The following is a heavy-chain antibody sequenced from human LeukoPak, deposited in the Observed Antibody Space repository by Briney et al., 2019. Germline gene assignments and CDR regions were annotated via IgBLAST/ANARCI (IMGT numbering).Heavy chain of an antibody. J-gene: IGHJ4*02. CDR3: AREGYSYDSSGYSNY. CDR1: GGSFSGYY. D-gene: IGHD3-22*01. CDR2: INHSGST. Sequence: SETLSLTCAVYGGSFSGYYWSWIRQPPGKGLEWIGEINHSGSTNYNPSLKSRVTISVDTSKNQFSLKLSPVTAADTAVYYCAREGYSYDSSGYSNYWGQGTLVTVSS. V-gene: IGHV4-34*01.